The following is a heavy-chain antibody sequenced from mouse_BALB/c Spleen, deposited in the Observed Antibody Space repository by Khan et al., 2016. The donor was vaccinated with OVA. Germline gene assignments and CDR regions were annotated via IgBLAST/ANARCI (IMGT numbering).Heavy chain of an antibody. CDR2: IWSAGST. J-gene: IGHJ3*01. CDR3: ARRGYDYGRGSLFAY. D-gene: IGHD2-4*01. Sequence: QVQLKQSGPGLVQPSQSLSITCTVSGFSLANYSVHWVRQSPGKGLEWLGVIWSAGSTDYNAAFMSRLTINTDNSRSHVFFKLNSLQPNDTAVYYLARRGYDYGRGSLFAYWGQGTLVTVSA. CDR1: GFSLANYS. V-gene: IGHV2-2*02.